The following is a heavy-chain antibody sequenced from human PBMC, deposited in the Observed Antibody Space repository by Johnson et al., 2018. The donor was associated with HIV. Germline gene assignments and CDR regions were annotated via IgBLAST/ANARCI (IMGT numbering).Heavy chain of an antibody. CDR3: ARGQGFWAFDI. D-gene: IGHD3-3*01. V-gene: IGHV3-30*04. Sequence: QVQLVESGGGLVQPVRSLRLSCAASGFTFSSYAMHWVRQAPGKGLEWVAVISYAGSNNSYADSVKGRFPISSDNSKNTLYLQMNSLRAEDTAVYYCARGQGFWAFDIWGQGTMVTVSS. CDR2: ISYAGSNN. J-gene: IGHJ3*02. CDR1: GFTFSSYA.